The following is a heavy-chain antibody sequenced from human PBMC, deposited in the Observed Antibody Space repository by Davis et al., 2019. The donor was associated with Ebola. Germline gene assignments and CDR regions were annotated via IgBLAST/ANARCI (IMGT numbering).Heavy chain of an antibody. CDR1: GFTFSSYG. J-gene: IGHJ4*02. D-gene: IGHD3-10*01. Sequence: PGGSLRLSCAASGFTFSSYGMHWVRQAPGKGLEWVAVIWYDGSNKYYADSVKGRFTISRDNSKNTLYLQMNSLRAEDKAVYYCARGKGSGRWYYFDYWGQGTLVTVSS. V-gene: IGHV3-33*01. CDR2: IWYDGSNK. CDR3: ARGKGSGRWYYFDY.